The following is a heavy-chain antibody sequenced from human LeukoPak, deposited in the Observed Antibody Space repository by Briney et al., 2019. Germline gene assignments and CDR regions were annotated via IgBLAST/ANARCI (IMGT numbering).Heavy chain of an antibody. D-gene: IGHD1-20*01. V-gene: IGHV4-34*01. Sequence: SETLSLTCAIYGGSFSGYYWSWIRQPPGKGLEWIGEINHSGSTNYNPSLKIRVTISVDTSKNQFSLKLSSVTAADTAVYYCARVITGIARGMDVWGQGTTVTVSS. CDR1: GGSFSGYY. CDR2: INHSGST. CDR3: ARVITGIARGMDV. J-gene: IGHJ6*02.